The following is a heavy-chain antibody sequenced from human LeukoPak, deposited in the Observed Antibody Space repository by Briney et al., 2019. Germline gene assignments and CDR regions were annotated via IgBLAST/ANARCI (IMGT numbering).Heavy chain of an antibody. CDR2: INPNSGGT. CDR1: GYTFTGYY. D-gene: IGHD1-26*01. V-gene: IGHV1-2*02. Sequence: ASVKVSCKASGYTFTGYYMHWVRQAPGQGLEWMGWINPNSGGTNYAQKFQGRVTMTRDTSISTAYMELSRLRSDDTAVYYCARSVSFNSGSYFDYWGQGTLVTVSS. CDR3: ARSVSFNSGSYFDY. J-gene: IGHJ4*02.